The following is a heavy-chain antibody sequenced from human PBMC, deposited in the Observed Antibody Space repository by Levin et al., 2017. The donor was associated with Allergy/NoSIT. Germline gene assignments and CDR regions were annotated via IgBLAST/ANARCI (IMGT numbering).Heavy chain of an antibody. J-gene: IGHJ5*02. D-gene: IGHD3-22*01. CDR3: AGSGYYDSSGYYLWGFDP. V-gene: IGHV3-23*01. CDR1: GFTFSSYA. CDR2: ISGSGGST. Sequence: GESLKISCAASGFTFSSYAMSWVRQAPGKGLEWVSAISGSGGSTYYADSVKGRFTISRDNSKNTLYLQMNSLRAEDTAVYYCAGSGYYDSSGYYLWGFDPWGQGTLVTVSS.